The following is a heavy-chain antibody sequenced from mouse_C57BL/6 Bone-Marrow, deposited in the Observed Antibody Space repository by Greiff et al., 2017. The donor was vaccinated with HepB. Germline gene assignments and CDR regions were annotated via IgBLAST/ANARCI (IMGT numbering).Heavy chain of an antibody. CDR2: IWGVGST. CDR3: ARRLRRDCYAMDY. D-gene: IGHD2-4*01. CDR1: GFSLTSYG. V-gene: IGHV2-6*01. Sequence: QVQLKESGPGLVAPSQSLSITCTVSGFSLTSYGVDWVRQSPGKGLEWLGVIWGVGSTNYNSALKSRLNISKDNTKSQVFLKMNSLQTDDTAIYYGARRLRRDCYAMDYWGQGTSVTVSS. J-gene: IGHJ4*01.